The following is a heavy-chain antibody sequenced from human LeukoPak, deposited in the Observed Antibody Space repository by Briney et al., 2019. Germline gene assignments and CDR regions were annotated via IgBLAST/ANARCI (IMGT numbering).Heavy chain of an antibody. CDR2: IKHDGSEK. J-gene: IGHJ4*02. CDR1: GFTFSSYS. Sequence: GGSLRLSCAASGFTFSSYSMTWIRQAPGKGLEWVASIKHDGSEKYYVDSVKGRFTISRDDAKNSLYLQMNSLRAEDTAVYYCARDRDSSGSWEVNFDHWGQGTLVAVSS. V-gene: IGHV3-7*01. D-gene: IGHD6-13*01. CDR3: ARDRDSSGSWEVNFDH.